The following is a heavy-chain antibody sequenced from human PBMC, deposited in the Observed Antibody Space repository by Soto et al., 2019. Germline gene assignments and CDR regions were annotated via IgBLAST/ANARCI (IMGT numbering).Heavy chain of an antibody. D-gene: IGHD5-12*01. Sequence: GGSLRLSCAASGFTFSSYAMHWVRQAPGKGLEWVSVIRYNGSDTYYADSVKGRFSISRDNSKNTLYLQMNSLRAEDTAVYYCLGYDPGDYWGQGTLVTVSS. CDR2: IRYNGSDT. V-gene: IGHV3-23*01. J-gene: IGHJ4*02. CDR3: LGYDPGDY. CDR1: GFTFSSYA.